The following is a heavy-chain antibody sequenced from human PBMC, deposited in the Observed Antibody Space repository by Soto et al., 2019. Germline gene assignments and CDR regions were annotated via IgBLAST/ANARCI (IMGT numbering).Heavy chain of an antibody. J-gene: IGHJ2*01. CDR3: GRDGSFGENRAWLFDL. V-gene: IGHV3-33*01. CDR2: IWYDGSNK. CDR1: GFSFNSYG. D-gene: IGHD3-10*01. Sequence: QVQLVESGGAVVQPGRSLRLSCAASGFSFNSYGMHWVRQAPGKGLEWVAIIWYDGSNKYYADSVKGRFTISRDNSKNMVDLQMDRLRVEDTAVFFCGRDGSFGENRAWLFDLWGRCTPVTVSS.